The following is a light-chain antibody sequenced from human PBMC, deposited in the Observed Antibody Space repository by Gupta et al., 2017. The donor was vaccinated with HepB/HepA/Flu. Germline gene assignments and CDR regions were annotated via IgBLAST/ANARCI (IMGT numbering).Light chain of an antibody. CDR1: SGSVSTNYY. Sequence: QTVVTQEPSFSVSPGGTVTLPCGLSSGSVSTNYYPSWYQQTPGQAPRTLIYNTNTRSSGVPDRFSGSILGNKAALTITGAQADDESDYYCVLYMGSGISVFGGGTKLTVL. V-gene: IGLV8-61*01. CDR3: VLYMGSGISV. CDR2: NTN. J-gene: IGLJ3*02.